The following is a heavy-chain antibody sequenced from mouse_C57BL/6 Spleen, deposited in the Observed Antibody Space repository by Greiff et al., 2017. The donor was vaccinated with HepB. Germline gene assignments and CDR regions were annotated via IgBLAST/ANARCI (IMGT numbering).Heavy chain of an antibody. J-gene: IGHJ2*01. CDR2: IYPRDGST. CDR3: ARDSNPYYFDY. Sequence: VQLVESGPELVKPGASVKLSCKASGYTFTSYDINWVKQRPGQGLEWIGWIYPRDGSTKYNEKFKGKATLTVDTSSSTAYMELHSLTSEDSAVYFCARDSNPYYFDYWGQGTTLTVSS. CDR1: GYTFTSYD. V-gene: IGHV1-85*01. D-gene: IGHD2-5*01.